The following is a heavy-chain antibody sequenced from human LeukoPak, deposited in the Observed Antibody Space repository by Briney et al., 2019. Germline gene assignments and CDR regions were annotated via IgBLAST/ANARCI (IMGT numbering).Heavy chain of an antibody. Sequence: GESLKISCKGSGYSFSNSWIGWVRQMPGKGLEWMGIIYPGDSDTRYSPSFQGQVTISADKSISTAYLQWSSLKASDTAMYYCARHSYVWGSYFGYWGQGTLVTVSS. D-gene: IGHD3-16*01. J-gene: IGHJ4*02. V-gene: IGHV5-51*01. CDR1: GYSFSNSW. CDR3: ARHSYVWGSYFGY. CDR2: IYPGDSDT.